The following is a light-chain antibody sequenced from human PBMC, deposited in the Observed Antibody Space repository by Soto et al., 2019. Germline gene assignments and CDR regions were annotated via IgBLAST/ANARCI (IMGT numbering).Light chain of an antibody. V-gene: IGKV1-39*01. CDR1: QSISSY. CDR2: AAS. CDR3: QQSYSTPRT. J-gene: IGKJ1*01. Sequence: DIKMTQSPSSLSASVGDSVTITCRASQSISSYLNWYQQKPGKAPKPLIYAASSLQSGVPSRFSGSGSGTDFTLTISSLQPEDFATYYCQQSYSTPRTFGQGTKVDI.